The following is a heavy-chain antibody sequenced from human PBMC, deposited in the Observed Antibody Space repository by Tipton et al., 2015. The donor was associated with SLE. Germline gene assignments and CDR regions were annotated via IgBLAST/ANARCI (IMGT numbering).Heavy chain of an antibody. CDR3: ARDQASLGLDF. Sequence: QLVQSGAEVKKPGESLKISCRVSGYTFANFWISWVRQTPGKCLEWMGFIYPGDSDTKYSPSFEGQVTISADKSTSTAYVQWNSLKTSDSAMYYCARDQASLGLDFWGQGTLVTVSS. CDR2: IYPGDSDT. J-gene: IGHJ4*02. V-gene: IGHV5-51*01. CDR1: GYTFANFW.